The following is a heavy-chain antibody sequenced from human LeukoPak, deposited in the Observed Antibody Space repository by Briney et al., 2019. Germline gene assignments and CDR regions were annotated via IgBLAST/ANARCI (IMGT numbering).Heavy chain of an antibody. J-gene: IGHJ6*02. CDR2: ISYDGSNK. D-gene: IGHD3-22*01. CDR1: GFTFSSYG. CDR3: AKDRYYYDSSGYYPGYYYYSMDV. V-gene: IGHV3-30*18. Sequence: PGGSLRLSCAASGFTFSSYGMHWVRQAPGKGLERVAVISYDGSNKYYADSVKGRFTISRDNSKNTLYLQMNSLRAEDTAVYYCAKDRYYYDSSGYYPGYYYYSMDVWGQGTTVTVSS.